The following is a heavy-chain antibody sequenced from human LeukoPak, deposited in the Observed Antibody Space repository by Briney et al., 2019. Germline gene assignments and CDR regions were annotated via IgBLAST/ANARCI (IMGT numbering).Heavy chain of an antibody. Sequence: ASVKLSCKASGSTFTGYYMHWVRQAPGQGLEWRGWINPNSGGTNYAQKFQGRVTMTRDTSISTAYMELSRLRSDDTAVYYCAALGYCSSTTCYTNYYYYMDVWGKGTTVTVSS. V-gene: IGHV1-2*02. CDR1: GSTFTGYY. J-gene: IGHJ6*03. D-gene: IGHD2-2*02. CDR3: AALGYCSSTTCYTNYYYYMDV. CDR2: INPNSGGT.